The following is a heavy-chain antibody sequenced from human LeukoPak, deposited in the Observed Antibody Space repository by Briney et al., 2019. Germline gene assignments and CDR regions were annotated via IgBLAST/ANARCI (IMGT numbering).Heavy chain of an antibody. CDR2: INPSGGST. V-gene: IGHV1-46*01. J-gene: IGHJ4*02. CDR3: ARGRYCSGGSCYSRGPPLVPAPFDY. Sequence: VASVKVSCKASGYTFTSYYMHWVRQAPGQGLEWMGIINPSGGSTSYAQKFQGRVTMTRDTSTSTVYMELSSLRSEDTAVYYCARGRYCSGGSCYSRGPPLVPAPFDYWGQGTLVTVSS. D-gene: IGHD2-15*01. CDR1: GYTFTSYY.